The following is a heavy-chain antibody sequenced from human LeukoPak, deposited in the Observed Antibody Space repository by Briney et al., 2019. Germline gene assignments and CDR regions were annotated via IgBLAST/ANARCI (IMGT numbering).Heavy chain of an antibody. CDR2: ISGYNGNT. D-gene: IGHD3-22*01. Sequence: GASVKVSCKASGYTFTSYGISWVRRAPGQGLEWMGWISGYNGNTNYAQKFRDRVTMTTDTSTSTVYMELRSLRSDDTAVYYCARDAAITMIVGDAFDIWGQGTMVTVSS. J-gene: IGHJ3*02. CDR3: ARDAAITMIVGDAFDI. CDR1: GYTFTSYG. V-gene: IGHV1-18*01.